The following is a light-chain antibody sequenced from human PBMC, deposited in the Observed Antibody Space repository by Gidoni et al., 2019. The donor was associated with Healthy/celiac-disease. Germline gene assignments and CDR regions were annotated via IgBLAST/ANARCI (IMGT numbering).Light chain of an antibody. V-gene: IGKV1-39*01. CDR1: QSISSY. CDR3: QQSYSTLYT. Sequence: DIQMTQSRSSLSSSLVDRVTITCRAGQSISSYVNWYQQKPGKAPKLLIYAASSLQSGVPSRFSGSGSGTDFTLTISSLQPEDFATYYCQQSYSTLYTFGQGTKLEIK. CDR2: AAS. J-gene: IGKJ2*01.